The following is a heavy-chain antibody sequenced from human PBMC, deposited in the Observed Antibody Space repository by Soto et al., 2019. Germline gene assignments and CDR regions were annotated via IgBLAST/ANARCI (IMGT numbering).Heavy chain of an antibody. Sequence: WGTQWISSTVSGGCISNYYWSWVRQSPGKGLEWIGYIFYIGTTNYNPSLKSRVTISLDTSKNQFSLKLRSVTAADTAVYYCLIGGRGHGNGLIHYSAHGT. CDR2: IFYIGTT. CDR1: GGCISNYY. V-gene: IGHV4-59*01. CDR3: LIGGRGHGNGLIHY. D-gene: IGHD5-18*01. J-gene: IGHJ1*01.